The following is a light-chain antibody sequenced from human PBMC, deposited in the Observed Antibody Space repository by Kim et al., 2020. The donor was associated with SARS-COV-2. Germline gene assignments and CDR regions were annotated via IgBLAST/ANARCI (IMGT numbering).Light chain of an antibody. CDR2: GAS. CDR3: QQYGSSLYT. J-gene: IGKJ2*01. CDR1: QSVSSSY. V-gene: IGKV3-20*01. Sequence: LSPGERATLSCRASQSVSSSYLAWYQQKHGQAPRRLIYGASSRATGIPDRFSGSGSGTDFTLTISRLEPEDFAVYYCQQYGSSLYTFGQGTKLEIK.